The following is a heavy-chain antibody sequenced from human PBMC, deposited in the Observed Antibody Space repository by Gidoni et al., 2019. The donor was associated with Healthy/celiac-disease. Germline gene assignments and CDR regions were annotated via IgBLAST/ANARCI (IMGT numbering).Heavy chain of an antibody. V-gene: IGHV3-73*02. D-gene: IGHD3-9*01. CDR2: IRSKANSYAT. CDR3: TSDYYDILTGYSPYYYYGMDV. Sequence: EVQLVESGGGLVQPGGSLKLSCAASGFTFSGSAMHWVRRASGKGLGWVGRIRSKANSYATAYAASVKGRFTISRDDSKNTAYLQMNSLKTEDTAVYYCTSDYYDILTGYSPYYYYGMDVWGQGTTVTVSS. J-gene: IGHJ6*02. CDR1: GFTFSGSA.